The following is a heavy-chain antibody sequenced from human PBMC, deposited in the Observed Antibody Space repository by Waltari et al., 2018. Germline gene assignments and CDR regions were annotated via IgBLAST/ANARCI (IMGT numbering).Heavy chain of an antibody. V-gene: IGHV4-59*01. Sequence: QVQLQESGARLVKPSETLSLTCSVSGGSIRSYYWAWIRQSPGTGLQWVGYVYYSGTTNYSPSLKVRVTMSVDSSRNDISMKMNSVIAADTAVYYWARSGYKTYGMDVWGRGTPVTVSS. CDR3: ARSGYKTYGMDV. J-gene: IGHJ6*02. CDR2: VYYSGTT. CDR1: GGSIRSYY. D-gene: IGHD1-20*01.